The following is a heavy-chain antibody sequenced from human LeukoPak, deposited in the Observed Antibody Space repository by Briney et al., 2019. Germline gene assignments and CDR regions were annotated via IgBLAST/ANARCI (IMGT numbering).Heavy chain of an antibody. J-gene: IGHJ4*02. V-gene: IGHV3-23*01. Sequence: PGGSLRLSCAASGFTFSSYAMSWVRQAPGKGLEWVSAISGSGGGTYYADSVKGRFTISRDNSKNTLYLQMNSLRAEDTAVYYCAKAVTYYYDSSGYFDYWGQGTLVTVSS. CDR2: ISGSGGGT. D-gene: IGHD3-22*01. CDR1: GFTFSSYA. CDR3: AKAVTYYYDSSGYFDY.